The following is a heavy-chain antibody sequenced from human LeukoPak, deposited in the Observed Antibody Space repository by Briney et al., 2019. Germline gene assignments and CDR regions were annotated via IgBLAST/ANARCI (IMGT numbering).Heavy chain of an antibody. CDR2: IYNSGST. CDR3: ARARQGRGGSYYPYYYYCMDV. D-gene: IGHD1-26*01. V-gene: IGHV4-59*11. Sequence: SETLSLTCTVSVDSISSHYWSWIRQSPGKGLEWIGYIYNSGSTSYNPSLKSRVTISVDTSKNQFSLELSSVTAADTALYFCARARQGRGGSYYPYYYYCMDVWGKGTTVTVSS. J-gene: IGHJ6*03. CDR1: VDSISSHY.